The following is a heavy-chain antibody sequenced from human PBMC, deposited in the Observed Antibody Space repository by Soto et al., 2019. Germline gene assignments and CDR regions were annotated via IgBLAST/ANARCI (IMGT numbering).Heavy chain of an antibody. CDR1: GGSISSYY. CDR3: ARDHANCGGDCSPVYYYYGMDV. J-gene: IGHJ6*02. D-gene: IGHD2-21*02. Sequence: SETLSLTCTVSGGSISSYYWSWIRQPAGKGLEWIGRIYTSGSTNYNPSLKSRVTMSVDTSKNQFSLKLSSVTAADTAVYYCARDHANCGGDCSPVYYYYGMDVWGQGTTVTVSS. CDR2: IYTSGST. V-gene: IGHV4-4*07.